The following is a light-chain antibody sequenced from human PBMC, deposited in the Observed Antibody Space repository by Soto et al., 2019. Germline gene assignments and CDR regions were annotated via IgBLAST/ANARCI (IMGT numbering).Light chain of an antibody. Sequence: EIVLTQSPDTLSLSPGERATLSCRASQSISSTFLAWYQQKPGQAPRLLIYGASSRVTGIPDRFSGSGSGTDFTLTISRLEPEDFAVYYCQQYGSSPRGAFGQGTKVEIK. J-gene: IGKJ1*01. V-gene: IGKV3-20*01. CDR1: QSISSTF. CDR3: QQYGSSPRGA. CDR2: GAS.